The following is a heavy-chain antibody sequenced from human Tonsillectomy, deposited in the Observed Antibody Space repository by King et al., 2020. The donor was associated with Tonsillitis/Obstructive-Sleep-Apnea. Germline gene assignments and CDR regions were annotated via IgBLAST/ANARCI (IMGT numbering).Heavy chain of an antibody. CDR3: ATMGIQLWLGAFDI. V-gene: IGHV4-59*08. D-gene: IGHD5-18*01. Sequence: VQLQESGPGLVKPSETLSLTCTVSGGSISSYYWSWIRQPPGKGLEWIGYIYYIGSTNYNPSLKSRVTISVDTSKNQFSLKLSSVTAADTAVYYCATMGIQLWLGAFDIWGQGTMVTVSS. J-gene: IGHJ3*02. CDR1: GGSISSYY. CDR2: IYYIGST.